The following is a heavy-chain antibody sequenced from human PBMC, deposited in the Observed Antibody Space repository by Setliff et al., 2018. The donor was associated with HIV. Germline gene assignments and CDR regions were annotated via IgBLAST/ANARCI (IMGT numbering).Heavy chain of an antibody. CDR3: ARNPVTTVTTRYFDY. CDR2: INHSGST. D-gene: IGHD4-4*01. CDR1: GGSFSGYY. Sequence: SETLSLTCAVYGGSFSGYYWSWIRQPPGKGLEWIGEINHSGSTNYNPSLKSRVTISVDTSKNQFSLKLSSVTAADTAVYYCARNPVTTVTTRYFDYWGQGTLVTVSS. J-gene: IGHJ4*02. V-gene: IGHV4-34*01.